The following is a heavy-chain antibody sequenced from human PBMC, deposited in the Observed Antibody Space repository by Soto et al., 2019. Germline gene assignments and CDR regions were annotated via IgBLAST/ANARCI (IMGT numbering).Heavy chain of an antibody. CDR1: GFTFDDYA. Sequence: GGSLRLSCAASGFTFDDYAMHWVRQAPGKGLEWVSGISWNSGSIGYADSVKGRFTISRDNAKNSLYLQMNSLRAEDTALYYCAKDATSGTVTISHYYYMDVWGKGTTVTVSS. V-gene: IGHV3-9*01. CDR3: AKDATSGTVTISHYYYMDV. D-gene: IGHD4-17*01. CDR2: ISWNSGSI. J-gene: IGHJ6*03.